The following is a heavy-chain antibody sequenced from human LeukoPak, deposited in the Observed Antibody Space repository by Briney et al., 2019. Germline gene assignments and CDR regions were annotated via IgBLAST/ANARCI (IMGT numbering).Heavy chain of an antibody. CDR1: GYTFTGYY. D-gene: IGHD3-9*01. CDR3: AREAELRYFDWLPGDAFDI. CDR2: INPNSGGT. V-gene: IGHV1-2*04. Sequence: GASVKVSCKASGYTFTGYYMHRVRQAPGQGLEWMGWINPNSGGTNYAQKFQGWVTMTRDTSISTAYMELSRLRSDDTAVYYCAREAELRYFDWLPGDAFDIWGQGTMVTVSS. J-gene: IGHJ3*02.